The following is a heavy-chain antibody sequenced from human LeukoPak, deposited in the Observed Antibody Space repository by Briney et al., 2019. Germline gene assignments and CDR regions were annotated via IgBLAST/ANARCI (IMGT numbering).Heavy chain of an antibody. J-gene: IGHJ4*02. V-gene: IGHV3-74*01. CDR3: AREAKVGGALQY. D-gene: IGHD1-26*01. CDR1: GFIFSDHW. Sequence: PGGPLRLSCAASGFIFSDHWMHWVRQAPGKGLVWVSRINTDGGFTRYADSVQGRFIISRDTAKNTLFLQMNSLRAEDTAVYYCAREAKVGGALQYWGQGILVTVSS. CDR2: INTDGGFT.